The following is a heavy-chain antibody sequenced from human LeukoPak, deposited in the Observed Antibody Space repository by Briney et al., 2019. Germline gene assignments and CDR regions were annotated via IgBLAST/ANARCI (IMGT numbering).Heavy chain of an antibody. CDR1: GYSISSGYY. CDR3: ARAFLGYYYDSSGYSGHYYYYMDV. D-gene: IGHD3-22*01. V-gene: IGHV4-38-2*02. J-gene: IGHJ6*03. Sequence: SETLSLTCTVSGYSISSGYYWGWIRQPPGKGLEWIGSIYHSGSTYCNPSLKSRVTISVDTSKNQFSLKLSSVTAADTAVYYCARAFLGYYYDSSGYSGHYYYYMDVWGKGTTVTVSS. CDR2: IYHSGST.